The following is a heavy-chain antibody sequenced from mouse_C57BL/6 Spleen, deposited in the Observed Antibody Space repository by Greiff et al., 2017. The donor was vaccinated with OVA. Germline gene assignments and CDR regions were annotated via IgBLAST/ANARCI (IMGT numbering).Heavy chain of an antibody. Sequence: VQLQQPGAELVRPGSSVKLSCKASGYTFTSYWMDWVKQRPGQGLEWIGNIYPSDSETHYNQKFKDKATLTVDKSSSTAYMQLSSLTSEDSAVYYCARRGWLLFSFAYWGQGTLVTVSA. CDR2: IYPSDSET. CDR1: GYTFTSYW. CDR3: ARRGWLLFSFAY. D-gene: IGHD2-3*01. J-gene: IGHJ3*01. V-gene: IGHV1-61*01.